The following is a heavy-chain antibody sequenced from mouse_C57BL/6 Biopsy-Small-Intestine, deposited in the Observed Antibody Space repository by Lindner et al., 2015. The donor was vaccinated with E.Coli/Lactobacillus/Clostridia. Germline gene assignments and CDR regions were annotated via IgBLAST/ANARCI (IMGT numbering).Heavy chain of an antibody. CDR2: IYPGGGYI. CDR1: GYTFIKYW. CDR3: ARSYFYAMDY. J-gene: IGHJ4*01. V-gene: IGHV1-63*01. Sequence: VQLQESGAELVRPGTSVKMSCKASGYTFIKYWTGWARQRPGHGLEWIGDIYPGGGYINYNEKFKGKATLTADKSSSTAHMQFSSLTSEDSAVYFCARSYFYAMDYWGQGTSVTVSS.